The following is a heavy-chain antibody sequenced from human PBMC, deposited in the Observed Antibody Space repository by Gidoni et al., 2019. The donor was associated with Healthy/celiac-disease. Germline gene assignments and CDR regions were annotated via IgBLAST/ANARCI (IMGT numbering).Heavy chain of an antibody. D-gene: IGHD3-3*01. CDR2: ISAYNGNT. CDR1: CYTFTSYG. V-gene: IGHV1-18*01. J-gene: IGHJ2*01. Sequence: QVQLVQSGAEVKKPAASVTVSSKCSCYTFTSYGISWVRQAPGQGLEWMGWISAYNGNTNYAQKLQGRVTMTTDTSTSTAYMELRSLRSDDTAVYYCARGGVRESGGDWYFDLWGRGTLVTVSS. CDR3: ARGGVRESGGDWYFDL.